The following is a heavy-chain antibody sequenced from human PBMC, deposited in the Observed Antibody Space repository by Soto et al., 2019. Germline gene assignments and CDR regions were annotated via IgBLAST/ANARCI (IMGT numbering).Heavy chain of an antibody. CDR1: GFTFSSYA. CDR3: AKDMGPFNDYGDYTAFDY. CDR2: FSGSGVTT. Sequence: GGSLRLSCAASGFTFSSYAMSWVRQAPGRGLEWVSAFSGSGVTTYYADSVKGRFTISRDNSKNTLYLQMNSLRAEDTAVYYCAKDMGPFNDYGDYTAFDYWGQGTLVTVSS. J-gene: IGHJ4*02. V-gene: IGHV3-23*01. D-gene: IGHD4-17*01.